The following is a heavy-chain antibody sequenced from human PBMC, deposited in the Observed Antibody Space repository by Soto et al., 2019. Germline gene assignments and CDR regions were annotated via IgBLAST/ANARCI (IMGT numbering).Heavy chain of an antibody. D-gene: IGHD5-12*01. CDR1: GGTFSSYA. CDR3: ARDGAWLRQNWFDL. Sequence: ASVKVSCKASGGTFSSYAISWVRQSPGQGLEWMGGIIPIFGTANYAQKFQGRVTITADESTSTAYMELSSLRSEDTAVYYCARDGAWLRQNWFDLWGQGTMVTVSS. V-gene: IGHV1-69*13. J-gene: IGHJ5*02. CDR2: IIPIFGTA.